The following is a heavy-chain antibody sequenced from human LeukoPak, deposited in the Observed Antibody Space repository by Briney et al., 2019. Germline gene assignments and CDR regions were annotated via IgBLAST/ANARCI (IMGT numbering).Heavy chain of an antibody. Sequence: ASVKVSCKASGYTFTSYGISWVRQAPGQGLEWMGWISAYNGNTNYAQKLQGRVTMTTDTSTSTAYMELRSLRSEDTAVYSCARESITIDTLYYYGMDVWGQGTTVTVSS. V-gene: IGHV1-18*01. D-gene: IGHD3-3*01. CDR1: GYTFTSYG. CDR2: ISAYNGNT. CDR3: ARESITIDTLYYYGMDV. J-gene: IGHJ6*02.